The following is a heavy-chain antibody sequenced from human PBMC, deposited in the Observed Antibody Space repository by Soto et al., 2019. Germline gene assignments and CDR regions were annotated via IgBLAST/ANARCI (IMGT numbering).Heavy chain of an antibody. CDR1: GDALSDLS. J-gene: IGHJ4*02. V-gene: IGHV1-24*01. CDR3: GCFSVETMVTTRGVLDF. CDR2: FSPEDVKT. Sequence: GASVKVSCKVSGDALSDLSIHWVRQAPGRGLEWMGGFSPEDVKTMYAQKFQGRVTMTEDTPSDTAFLELSSLTLEDTAVYYRGCFSVETMVTTRGVLDFWGQGTLVTVSS. D-gene: IGHD2-21*02.